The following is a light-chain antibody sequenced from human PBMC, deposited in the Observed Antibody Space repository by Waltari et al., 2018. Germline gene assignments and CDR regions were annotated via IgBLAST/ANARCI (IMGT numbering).Light chain of an antibody. CDR2: EVN. CDR3: CSYAGTPRVV. V-gene: IGLV2-23*02. Sequence: QSALTQPASVSGPPGQAITIPCTGTNNDMGSNNLVSWYQQHPGKAPKVIIFEVNKRPSGVSNRFSGSKSGNTASLTVSGLHPEDEADYYCCSYAGTPRVVFGGGTKLTVL. J-gene: IGLJ2*01. CDR1: NNDMGSNNL.